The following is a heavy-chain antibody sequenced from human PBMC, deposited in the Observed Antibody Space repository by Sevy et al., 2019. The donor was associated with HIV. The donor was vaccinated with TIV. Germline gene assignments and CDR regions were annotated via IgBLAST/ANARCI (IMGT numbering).Heavy chain of an antibody. CDR2: IYHSGST. D-gene: IGHD6-19*01. CDR3: ARLGGGAVAGTGKFDY. Sequence: SETLSLTCAVSGYSISSGYYWGWIRQPPGKGLEWIGSIYHSGSTYYNPSLKSRVTISVDTSKNQFSLKLSSVTAADTAVYYCARLGGGAVAGTGKFDYWGQGTLVTVSS. J-gene: IGHJ4*02. CDR1: GYSISSGYY. V-gene: IGHV4-38-2*01.